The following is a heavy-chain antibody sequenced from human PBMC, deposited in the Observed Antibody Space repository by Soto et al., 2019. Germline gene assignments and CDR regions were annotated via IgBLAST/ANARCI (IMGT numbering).Heavy chain of an antibody. CDR2: ISSGAFTI. CDR3: ARDTTRLEH. Sequence: PGGSQNLSCVVSDCSFSDSYMTWVRQIPGKGLEWIASISSGAFTISYAAAVKGRFTISRDDGHNSLFLQMDSLRAEDTALYYCARDTTRLEHWGQGTLVTVSS. D-gene: IGHD1-1*01. J-gene: IGHJ4*02. V-gene: IGHV3-11*01. CDR1: DCSFSDSY.